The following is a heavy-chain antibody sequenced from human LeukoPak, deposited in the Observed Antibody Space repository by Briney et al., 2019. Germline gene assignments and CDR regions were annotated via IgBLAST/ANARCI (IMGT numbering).Heavy chain of an antibody. CDR1: GYTFSRYW. J-gene: IGHJ4*02. CDR2: IYPGDSDT. D-gene: IGHD3-10*01. Sequence: PGESLKISCKGSGYTFSRYWIAWVRQMPGKGLEWMGIIYPGDSDTRYGPAFQGQVTISADKSIDTAYLQWSSLKASDTAMYYCANWTGSGSYYVDFDYWGQGTLVSVSS. V-gene: IGHV5-51*01. CDR3: ANWTGSGSYYVDFDY.